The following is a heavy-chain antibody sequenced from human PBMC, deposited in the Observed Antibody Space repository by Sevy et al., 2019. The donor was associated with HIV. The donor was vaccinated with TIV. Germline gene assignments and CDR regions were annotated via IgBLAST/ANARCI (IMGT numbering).Heavy chain of an antibody. CDR1: GGFINSYY. V-gene: IGHV4-59*01. D-gene: IGHD6-13*01. CDR3: ATGVAAADNWFDP. Sequence: SETLSLTCTVSGGFINSYYWNWIRQPPGKGLEWIGYIYYSGNTNYNPSLKSRVTISLDMSKNQFSLKLSSVTAADTAVYYCATGVAAADNWFDPWGQGTLVTVSS. CDR2: IYYSGNT. J-gene: IGHJ5*02.